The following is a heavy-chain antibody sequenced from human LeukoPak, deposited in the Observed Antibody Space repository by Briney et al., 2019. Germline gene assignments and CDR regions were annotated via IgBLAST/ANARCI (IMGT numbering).Heavy chain of an antibody. V-gene: IGHV3-30-3*01. J-gene: IGHJ6*02. CDR1: GFTFSSYA. CDR3: ARGAPLEWSPYYYYGMNV. D-gene: IGHD3-3*01. CDR2: ISYDGSNK. Sequence: GRSLRLSCAAPGFTFSSYAMHWVRQAPGKGLEWVAVISYDGSNKCYADSVKGRFTISRDNSKNTLYLQMNSLRAEDTAVYYCARGAPLEWSPYYYYGMNVWGQGTTVTVSS.